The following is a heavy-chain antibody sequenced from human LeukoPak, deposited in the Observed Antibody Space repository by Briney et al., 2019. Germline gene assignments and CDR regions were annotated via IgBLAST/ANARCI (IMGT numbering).Heavy chain of an antibody. J-gene: IGHJ4*02. CDR3: AAGDYGDGPDY. V-gene: IGHV1-18*01. CDR2: ISAYNGNT. Sequence: RASVKVSCTASGYTFTSYGISWVRQAPGQGLEWMGWISAYNGNTNYAQKLQGRVTMTTDTSTSTAYMELRSLRSDDTAVYYCAAGDYGDGPDYWGQGTLVTVSS. D-gene: IGHD4-17*01. CDR1: GYTFTSYG.